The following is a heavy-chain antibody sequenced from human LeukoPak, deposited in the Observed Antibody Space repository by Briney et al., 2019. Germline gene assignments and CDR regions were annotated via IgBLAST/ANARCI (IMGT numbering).Heavy chain of an antibody. J-gene: IGHJ4*02. CDR3: ARGGLTIAEATTSWYLDY. Sequence: GGSLRLSCAASGFTFSSYAMTWVRQAPGKGLEWVSGISDSGYNTYYADSVKGRFTISRDNPKNTLYLQMNSLRAEDTAVYYCARGGLTIAEATTSWYLDYWGQGTLVTVSS. CDR2: ISDSGYNT. D-gene: IGHD1-26*01. CDR1: GFTFSSYA. V-gene: IGHV3-23*01.